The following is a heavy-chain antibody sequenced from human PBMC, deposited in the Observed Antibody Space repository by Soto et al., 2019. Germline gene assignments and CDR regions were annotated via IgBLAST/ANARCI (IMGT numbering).Heavy chain of an antibody. Sequence: SETLSLTCTVSGASIGSGDYYWSWFRQSPGKRMEWIGYVHHSWGSSYNPSLQSRVAISLDTSKSQFSLKVTSVTATDTAVYYCARQGFGPLHGLVDVWGQGTTVTVSS. CDR1: GASIGSGDYY. V-gene: IGHV4-61*08. D-gene: IGHD3-10*01. CDR3: ARQGFGPLHGLVDV. CDR2: VHHSWGS. J-gene: IGHJ6*02.